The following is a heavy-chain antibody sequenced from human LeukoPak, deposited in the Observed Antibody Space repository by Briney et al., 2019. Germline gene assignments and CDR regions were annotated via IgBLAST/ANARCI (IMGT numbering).Heavy chain of an antibody. V-gene: IGHV3-64*01. CDR1: GFTFSSYA. D-gene: IGHD4-17*01. CDR2: ISSNGGST. Sequence: GGSLRLSCAASGFTFSSYAMHWVRQAPGKGLEYVSAISSNGGSTYYANSVKGRFTISRDNSKNTLYLQMGSLRAEDMAVYYCARGPVGTTVATLFDYWGQGTLVTVSS. CDR3: ARGPVGTTVATLFDY. J-gene: IGHJ4*02.